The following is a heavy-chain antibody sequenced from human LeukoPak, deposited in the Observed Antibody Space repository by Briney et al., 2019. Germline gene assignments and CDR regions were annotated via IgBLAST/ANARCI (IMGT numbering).Heavy chain of an antibody. CDR1: EFTFSNNW. Sequence: PGGSLRLSCAASEFTFSNNWMSWVRQAPGKGPEWVASIKEDGSIKYYVDSVKGRFTISRDNAKNSLYLQMSSLRAEDTAVYYCATQQLANYYYYYMDVWGKGTTVTVSS. CDR2: IKEDGSIK. D-gene: IGHD6-13*01. V-gene: IGHV3-7*01. CDR3: ATQQLANYYYYYMDV. J-gene: IGHJ6*03.